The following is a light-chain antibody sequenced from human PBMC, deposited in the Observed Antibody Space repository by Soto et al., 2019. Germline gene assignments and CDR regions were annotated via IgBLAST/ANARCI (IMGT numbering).Light chain of an antibody. CDR1: QDITKY. J-gene: IGKJ4*01. CDR3: QQYDDLPST. Sequence: DIRMTQSPSSLSASVGDRVTITCQASQDITKYLNWYQQKSGKPPKLLIYDASNLETGVPPRFSGAGSGTEFALTISSLQPEDFATYYCQQYDDLPSTFGGGTKVEV. V-gene: IGKV1-33*01. CDR2: DAS.